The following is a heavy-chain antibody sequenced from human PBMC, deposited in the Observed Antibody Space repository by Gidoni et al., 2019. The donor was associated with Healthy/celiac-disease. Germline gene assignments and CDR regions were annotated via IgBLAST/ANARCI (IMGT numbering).Heavy chain of an antibody. D-gene: IGHD3-16*01. CDR2: INHSGST. J-gene: IGHJ5*02. V-gene: IGHV4-34*01. CDR1: GGSFSGYY. CDR3: ARGALGALWFDP. Sequence: QVQLQQWGAGLLKPSETLSLTCAVYGGSFSGYYWSWIRQPPGKGLEWIGEINHSGSTNYHPSLKSRVTISVDTSKNQFSLKLSSVTAADTAVYYCARGALGALWFDPWGQGTLVTVSS.